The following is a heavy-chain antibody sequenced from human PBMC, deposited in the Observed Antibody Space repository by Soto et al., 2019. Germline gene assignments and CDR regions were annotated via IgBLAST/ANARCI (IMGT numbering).Heavy chain of an antibody. Sequence: PVGSLRLSCAASGFTFSSYAMSWVRQAPGKGLEWVSAISGSGGSTYYADSVKGRFTISRDNSKNTLYLQMNSLRAEDTAVYYCAKDRVNTGVNCFDPWGQGTLVTVSS. V-gene: IGHV3-23*01. D-gene: IGHD3-10*01. J-gene: IGHJ5*02. CDR1: GFTFSSYA. CDR3: AKDRVNTGVNCFDP. CDR2: ISGSGGST.